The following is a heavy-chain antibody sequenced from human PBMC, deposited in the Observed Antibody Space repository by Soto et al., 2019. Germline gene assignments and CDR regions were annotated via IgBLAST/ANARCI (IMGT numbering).Heavy chain of an antibody. D-gene: IGHD3-3*01. Sequence: ASVKVSCKASGYTFTSYGISWVRQAPGQGLEWMGWISAYNGNTNYAQKLQGRVTMTTDTSTSTAYMELRSLRSDDTAVYYCARVLRFLQWSEKWFDAWGQGILVTVSS. V-gene: IGHV1-18*01. CDR3: ARVLRFLQWSEKWFDA. CDR1: GYTFTSYG. J-gene: IGHJ5*02. CDR2: ISAYNGNT.